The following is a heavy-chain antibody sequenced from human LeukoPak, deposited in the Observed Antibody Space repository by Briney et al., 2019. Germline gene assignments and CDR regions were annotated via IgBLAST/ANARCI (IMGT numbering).Heavy chain of an antibody. CDR1: GGSMSSYY. Sequence: FETLSLTCTVSGGSMSSYYWSWIRQPPGKGLEWIGNIYYSGSTNYNPSLKSRVTISVDTSKKQFALKVNSVTAADTAVYYCARGSWDMSFDYWGQGVLVTAFS. CDR2: IYYSGST. CDR3: ARGSWDMSFDY. J-gene: IGHJ4*02. V-gene: IGHV4-59*01. D-gene: IGHD1-26*01.